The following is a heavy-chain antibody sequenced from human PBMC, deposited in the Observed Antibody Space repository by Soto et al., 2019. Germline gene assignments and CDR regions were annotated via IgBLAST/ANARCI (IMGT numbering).Heavy chain of an antibody. J-gene: IGHJ4*02. V-gene: IGHV4-39*01. CDR1: GGSISNSPYY. D-gene: IGHD6-19*01. CDR2: IYYTGRT. CDR3: ARNVFGSATTAFDY. Sequence: QLQLQESGPGLVKPSETLSLTCTVSGGSISNSPYYWGWIRQPPGKGLEWIGSIYYTGRTYSSPSLKSRVTLSVDSSKNQFSLKLSSVTAADTAVYYCARNVFGSATTAFDYWGQGTLVTVSS.